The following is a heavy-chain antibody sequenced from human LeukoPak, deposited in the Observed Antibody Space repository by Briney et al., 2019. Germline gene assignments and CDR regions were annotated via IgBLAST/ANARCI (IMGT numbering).Heavy chain of an antibody. CDR2: IFYSGST. Sequence: SETLSLTCAVSAVSISTYCWSWIRQPPGKGLEWIGYIFYSGSTNYNPSLKNRVTISVDTSKNQFSLKLSSVTAADTAVYYCVRSDDFWSGYYGYWGQGTLVTVSS. V-gene: IGHV4-59*01. CDR3: VRSDDFWSGYYGY. D-gene: IGHD3-3*01. CDR1: AVSISTYC. J-gene: IGHJ4*02.